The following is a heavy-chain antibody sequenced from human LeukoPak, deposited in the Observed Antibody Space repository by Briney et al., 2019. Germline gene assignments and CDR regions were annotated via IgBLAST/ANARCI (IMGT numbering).Heavy chain of an antibody. CDR3: ARDGRGYSYGGLYYYYYMDV. CDR1: GFTFSSYA. D-gene: IGHD5-18*01. Sequence: GGSLRLSCAASGFTFSSYAMSWVRQAPGKGLEWVSAISGSGGSTYYADSGKGRFTISRDNSKNTLYLQMNSLRAEDTAVYYCARDGRGYSYGGLYYYYYMDVWGKGTTVTVSS. CDR2: ISGSGGST. J-gene: IGHJ6*03. V-gene: IGHV3-23*01.